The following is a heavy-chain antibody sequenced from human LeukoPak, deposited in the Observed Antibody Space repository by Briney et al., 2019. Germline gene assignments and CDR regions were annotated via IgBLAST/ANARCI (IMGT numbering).Heavy chain of an antibody. CDR1: GFTFSSYA. CDR3: AKEGHSGSYSDLGDWFDP. V-gene: IGHV3-23*01. D-gene: IGHD1-26*01. CDR2: ISGSGGST. J-gene: IGHJ5*02. Sequence: GGSLRLSCAASGFTFSSYAMSWVRQAPGKGLEWDSAISGSGGSTYYADSVKGRFTISRDNSKNTLYLQMNSLRAEDTAVYYCAKEGHSGSYSDLGDWFDPWGQGTLVTVSS.